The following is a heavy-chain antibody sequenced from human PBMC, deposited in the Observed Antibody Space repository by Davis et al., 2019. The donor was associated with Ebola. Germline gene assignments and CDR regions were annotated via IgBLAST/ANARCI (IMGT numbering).Heavy chain of an antibody. CDR3: ARGYCSGGSCSNYYYYGMDV. Sequence: GESLKISCAASGFTFSSYIMNWVRQAPGKGLEWVSAISGSGGSTYYADSVKGRFTISRDNSKNTLYLQMNSLRAEDTAVYYCARGYCSGGSCSNYYYYGMDVWGQGTTVTVSS. V-gene: IGHV3-23*01. J-gene: IGHJ6*02. CDR1: GFTFSSYI. D-gene: IGHD2-15*01. CDR2: ISGSGGST.